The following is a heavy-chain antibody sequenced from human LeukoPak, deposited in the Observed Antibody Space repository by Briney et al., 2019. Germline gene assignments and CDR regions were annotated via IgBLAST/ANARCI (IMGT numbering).Heavy chain of an antibody. CDR1: IDSFSNYH. CDR2: VNESGGT. CDR3: ARLMGYYDSSGYYPSYYYYYMDV. V-gene: IGHV4-34*01. D-gene: IGHD3-22*01. Sequence: SETLSLTCAVYIDSFSNYHWNWIRQTPAKGMEWIGEVNESGGTNISPSLRSRVILSVDTSKNQFSLKLSSVTAADTAVYYCARLMGYYDSSGYYPSYYYYYMDVWGKGTTVTISS. J-gene: IGHJ6*03.